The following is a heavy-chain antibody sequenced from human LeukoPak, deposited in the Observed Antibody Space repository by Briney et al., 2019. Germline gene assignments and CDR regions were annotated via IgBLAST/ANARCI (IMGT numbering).Heavy chain of an antibody. CDR2: INPNSGGT. V-gene: IGHV1-2*06. Sequence: GASVKVSCKTSGHTFAGYYLHWVRQAPGQGLEWMGRINPNSGGTNYAQKFQGRVTMTRDTSISTAYMELSRLRPDDTAVYYCYLYYYDSSGYSYYFDYWGQGTLVTVSS. CDR3: YLYYYDSSGYSYYFDY. CDR1: GHTFAGYY. J-gene: IGHJ4*02. D-gene: IGHD3-22*01.